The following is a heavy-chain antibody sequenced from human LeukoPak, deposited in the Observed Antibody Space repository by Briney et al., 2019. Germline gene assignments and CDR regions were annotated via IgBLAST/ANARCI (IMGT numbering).Heavy chain of an antibody. CDR2: INTDGTST. V-gene: IGHV3-74*01. CDR3: ARVVTWFDP. J-gene: IGHJ5*02. Sequence: GGSLRLSCAASGFTFSNYWMHWVRQAPGKGRVWVSRINTDGTSTSYADSVKGRFTISRDNAKNTLYLQMNSLRAEDTAVYYCARVVTWFDPWGQGTLVTVSS. D-gene: IGHD4-11*01. CDR1: GFTFSNYW.